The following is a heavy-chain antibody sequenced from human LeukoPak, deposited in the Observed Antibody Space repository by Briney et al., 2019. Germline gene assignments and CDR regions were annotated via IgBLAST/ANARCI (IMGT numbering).Heavy chain of an antibody. CDR1: GGSISSSSYY. V-gene: IGHV4-39*07. CDR2: IYHSGST. Sequence: SETLSLTCTVSGGSISSSSYYWGWIRQPPGKGLEWIGSIYHSGSTYYNPSLKSRVTISVDTSKNQFSLKLRSVTAADTAVYYCARLTGYSSESWFDPWGQGTLVTVSS. CDR3: ARLTGYSSESWFDP. J-gene: IGHJ5*02. D-gene: IGHD3-9*01.